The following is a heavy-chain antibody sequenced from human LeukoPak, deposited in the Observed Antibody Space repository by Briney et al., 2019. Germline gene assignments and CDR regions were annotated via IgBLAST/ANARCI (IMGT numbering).Heavy chain of an antibody. CDR1: GYTFTSYD. V-gene: IGHV1-8*01. J-gene: IGHJ4*02. CDR3: AKRLGSGSYEYYFDY. D-gene: IGHD1-26*01. CDR2: MNPNSGNT. Sequence: EASVKVSCKASGYTFTSYDINWVRQATGQGLEWMGWMNPNSGNTGYAQKFQGRVTITRNTSISTAYMELSSLRSEDTAVYYCAKRLGSGSYEYYFDYWGQGTLVTVSS.